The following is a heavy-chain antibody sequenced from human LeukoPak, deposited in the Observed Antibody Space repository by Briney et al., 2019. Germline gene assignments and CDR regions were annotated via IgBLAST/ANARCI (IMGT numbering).Heavy chain of an antibody. J-gene: IGHJ4*02. CDR2: IEKDGSNK. D-gene: IGHD3-10*01. V-gene: IGHV3-30*02. CDR3: AKTVRGYYGSGSYYEPPFDY. CDR1: GFTFKTYG. Sequence: GGSLRLSCAASGFTFKTYGMHWVRQAPGKGLDWVAFIEKDGSNKYYADSVKGRFTVSRDNSKNRLYLQMNSLRAEDTAVYYCAKTVRGYYGSGSYYEPPFDYWGQGTLVTVSS.